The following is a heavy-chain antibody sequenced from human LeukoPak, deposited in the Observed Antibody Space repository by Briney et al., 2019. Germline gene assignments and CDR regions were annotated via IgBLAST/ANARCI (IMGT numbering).Heavy chain of an antibody. V-gene: IGHV3-21*04. CDR2: ISSSSSYI. Sequence: GGSLRLSCAASGFTFSSYSMNWVRQAPGKGLEWVSSISSSSSYIYYADSVKGRFTISRDNAKNSLYLQMNSLRAEDTAFYYCAKDIRRYYGGDPLDYWGQGTLVTVSS. J-gene: IGHJ4*02. D-gene: IGHD4-23*01. CDR3: AKDIRRYYGGDPLDY. CDR1: GFTFSSYS.